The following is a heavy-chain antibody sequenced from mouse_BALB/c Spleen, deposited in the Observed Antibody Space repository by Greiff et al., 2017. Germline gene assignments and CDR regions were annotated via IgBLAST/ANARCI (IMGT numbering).Heavy chain of an antibody. J-gene: IGHJ2*01. CDR1: GFAFSSYD. V-gene: IGHV5-12-1*01. D-gene: IGHD1-1*01. CDR3: ARHYYGSSPFDY. Sequence: DVHLVESGGGLVKPGGSLKLSCAASGFAFSSYDMSWVRQTPEKRLEWVAYISSGGGSTYYPDTVKGRFTISRDNAKNTLYLQMSSLKSEDTAMYYCARHYYGSSPFDYWGQGTTLTVSS. CDR2: ISSGGGST.